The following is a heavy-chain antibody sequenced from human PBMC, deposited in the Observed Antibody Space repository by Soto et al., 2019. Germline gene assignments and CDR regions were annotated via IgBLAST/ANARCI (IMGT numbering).Heavy chain of an antibody. CDR1: GGTFSSYA. V-gene: IGHV1-69*01. D-gene: IGHD6-19*01. Sequence: QVQLVQSGAEVKKPGSSVKVSCKASGGTFSSYAISWVRQAPGQGLEWMGGIIPIFGTANYAQKFQGRVTITADESTSTAYMEVSSLSSEDTAVYYCARDVVYSSGWSIYFQHWGQGTLVTVSS. J-gene: IGHJ1*01. CDR3: ARDVVYSSGWSIYFQH. CDR2: IIPIFGTA.